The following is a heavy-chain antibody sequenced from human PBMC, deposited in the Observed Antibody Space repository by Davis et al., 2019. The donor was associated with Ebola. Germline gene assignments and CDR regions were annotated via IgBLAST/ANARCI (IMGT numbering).Heavy chain of an antibody. CDR3: ARDIGEGTYDSSGYYYVYYYGMDV. CDR2: ISSSSSYI. Sequence: GESLKISCAASGFTFSSYSMNWVRQAPGKGLEWVSSISSSSSYIYYADSVKGRFTISRDNAKNSLYLQMNSLRAEDTAVYYCARDIGEGTYDSSGYYYVYYYGMDVWGQGTTVTVSS. D-gene: IGHD3-22*01. V-gene: IGHV3-21*01. CDR1: GFTFSSYS. J-gene: IGHJ6*02.